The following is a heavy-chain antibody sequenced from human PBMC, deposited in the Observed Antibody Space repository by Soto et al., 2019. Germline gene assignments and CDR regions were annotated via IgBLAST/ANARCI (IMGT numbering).Heavy chain of an antibody. V-gene: IGHV3-53*01. J-gene: IGHJ6*02. CDR1: GFAGSATY. CDR3: ARDALGLDV. Sequence: PGGSLRLSCVDLGFAGSATYMSWVRQAPGQGLEWVSVLTANGNTIYADAVKGRFTVSRDISKNTVCLQLNSVTVEDTGLYYCARDALGLDVWGQGTTVTVSS. CDR2: LTANGNT.